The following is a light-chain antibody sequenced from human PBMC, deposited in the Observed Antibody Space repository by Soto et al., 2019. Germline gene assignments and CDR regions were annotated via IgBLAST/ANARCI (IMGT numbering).Light chain of an antibody. CDR2: DVS. V-gene: IGKV1-5*01. J-gene: IGKJ2*01. Sequence: DIQMTQSPSTLSASIGDRVTLTCRASQSLTGRLAWYQQKPGRPPKPLIYDVSILESGVPSRFSGSESGTDFTLTISSLRHDDFATFYCQQYKVYPYTFGQGTRLDI. CDR3: QQYKVYPYT. CDR1: QSLTGR.